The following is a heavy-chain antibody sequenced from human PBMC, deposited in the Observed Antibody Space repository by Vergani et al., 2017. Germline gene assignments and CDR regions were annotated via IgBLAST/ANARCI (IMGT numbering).Heavy chain of an antibody. CDR1: GFTFSSYW. Sequence: EVQLVESGGGLVQPGGSLRLSCAASGFTFSSYWMSWFPQPPGKGLEGLAKIKQVGSEKYYVDSVKGRSTTSRDNDKNSLYLKRNSLRAEATAVYYCASLYYDILTGYQYYFDYWGQGTLVTVSS. D-gene: IGHD3-9*01. J-gene: IGHJ4*02. CDR3: ASLYYDILTGYQYYFDY. V-gene: IGHV3-7*01. CDR2: IKQVGSEK.